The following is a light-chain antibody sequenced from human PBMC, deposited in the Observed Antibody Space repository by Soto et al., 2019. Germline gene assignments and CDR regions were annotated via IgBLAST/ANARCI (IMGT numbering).Light chain of an antibody. CDR3: QQYGYSRT. CDR2: GSS. CDR1: QTLSSRH. V-gene: IGKV3-20*01. J-gene: IGKJ1*01. Sequence: VLTQSPGTLSLSPGERATLSFSASQTLSSRHLAWYQQKPGQAPRLLIYGSSSRATDIPDRFSGSGSGTDFTLTISTLEPEDFAIYYCQQYGYSRTFGQGTKVDIK.